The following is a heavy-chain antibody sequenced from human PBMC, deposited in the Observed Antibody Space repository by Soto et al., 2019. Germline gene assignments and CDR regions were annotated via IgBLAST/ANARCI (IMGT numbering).Heavy chain of an antibody. CDR2: VNDGGGRT. V-gene: IGHV3-23*01. CDR3: AKQIGYCSGGTCYFDY. CDR1: GFTFSNSA. J-gene: IGHJ4*02. Sequence: GGSLRLSCAASGFTFSNSAMSWVRQAPGNGLEWVAAVNDGGGRTFYADSVKGRFTISRDNSKNTLYLQMNSLRVEDTAVYHCAKQIGYCSGGTCYFDYWGQGTLVTVSS. D-gene: IGHD2-15*01.